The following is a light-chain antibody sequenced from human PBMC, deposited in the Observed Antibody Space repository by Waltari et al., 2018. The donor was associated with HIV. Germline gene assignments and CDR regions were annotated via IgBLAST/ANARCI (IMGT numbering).Light chain of an antibody. CDR1: SSAVGGYNF. CDR3: SSYAGSNKGV. CDR2: EVS. J-gene: IGLJ2*01. V-gene: IGLV2-8*01. Sequence: QSALTQPPSASGSPGPSVTISCTGTSSAVGGYNFVSWYQQHPGKAPKLMIYEVSKRPSGVPDRFSGSKSGNTASLTVSGLQAEDEADYYCSSYAGSNKGVFGGGTKLTVL.